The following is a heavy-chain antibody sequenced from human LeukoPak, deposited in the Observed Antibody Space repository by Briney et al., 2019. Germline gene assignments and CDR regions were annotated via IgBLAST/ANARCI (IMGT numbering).Heavy chain of an antibody. Sequence: GGSLRLSCTASGLTLRNYAMSWVRQAPGKGLEWVSAISGSGDSTYYADSVKGRFTISRDNSKNTLYLQMNSLRAEDTAVYYCAKDRPQEYCSSTSCYADYYYGMDVWGQGTTVTVSS. V-gene: IGHV3-23*01. J-gene: IGHJ6*02. CDR2: ISGSGDST. CDR1: GLTLRNYA. CDR3: AKDRPQEYCSSTSCYADYYYGMDV. D-gene: IGHD2-2*01.